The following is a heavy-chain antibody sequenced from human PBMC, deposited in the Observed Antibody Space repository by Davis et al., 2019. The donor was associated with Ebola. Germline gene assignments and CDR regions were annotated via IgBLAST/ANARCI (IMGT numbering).Heavy chain of an antibody. CDR3: AAASLYYYYYMDV. D-gene: IGHD2-2*01. CDR2: VVVGSGNT. CDR1: GFTFTRSA. V-gene: IGHV1-58*01. Sequence: SVKVSCKASGFTFTRSAVQRVRQARGQRLEWIGWVVVGSGNTNYTHQFQDRVTISRDMSTSTAYMELSSLRSEDTAVYFCAAASLYYYYYMDVWGKGTTVTVSS. J-gene: IGHJ6*03.